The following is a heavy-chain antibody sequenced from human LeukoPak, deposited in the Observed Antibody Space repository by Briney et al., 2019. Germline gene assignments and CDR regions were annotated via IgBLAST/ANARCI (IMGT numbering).Heavy chain of an antibody. CDR3: ARPRGTSSFWTPYYFDY. Sequence: PGGSLRLSCAASGFTFSDYYMSWVRQAPGKGLEWVAHINQDGSEKSYVDSVKGRFTISRDNAKNSLYLQMSSLRAEDTAVYYCARPRGTSSFWTPYYFDYWGQGTLVTVFS. V-gene: IGHV3-7*01. CDR1: GFTFSDYY. D-gene: IGHD2-2*01. J-gene: IGHJ4*02. CDR2: INQDGSEK.